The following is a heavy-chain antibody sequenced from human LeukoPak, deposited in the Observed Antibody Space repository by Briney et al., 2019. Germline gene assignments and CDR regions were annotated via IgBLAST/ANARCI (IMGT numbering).Heavy chain of an antibody. Sequence: ASVKVSRKASGYTFIDYGISWVRQAPGQGPEWMGWISGYNGNTNYAQKFQGRVTMTTDTSTSTAYMELRSLRSDDTAVYYCARDLDTVYKYPNDYWGQGTQVTVSS. V-gene: IGHV1-18*01. CDR1: GYTFIDYG. J-gene: IGHJ4*02. D-gene: IGHD2-2*01. CDR2: ISGYNGNT. CDR3: ARDLDTVYKYPNDY.